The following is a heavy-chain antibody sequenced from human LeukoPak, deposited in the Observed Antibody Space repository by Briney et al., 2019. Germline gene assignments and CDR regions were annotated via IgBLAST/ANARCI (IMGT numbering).Heavy chain of an antibody. D-gene: IGHD1-1*01. Sequence: QPGGSLRLSCAASGFTFSSYAMSWVRQAPGKGLEWVSAISGSGGSTYYADSMKGRFTISRDNSKNTLYLQMNSLRAEDTAVYYCAKDDVNWNSRRMGYYFDYWGQGTLVTVSS. CDR1: GFTFSSYA. CDR2: ISGSGGST. V-gene: IGHV3-23*01. CDR3: AKDDVNWNSRRMGYYFDY. J-gene: IGHJ4*02.